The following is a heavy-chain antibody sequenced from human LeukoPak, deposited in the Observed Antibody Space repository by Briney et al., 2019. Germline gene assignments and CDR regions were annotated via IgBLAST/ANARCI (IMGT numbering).Heavy chain of an antibody. CDR2: ILYDGSQK. V-gene: IGHV3-30*18. CDR3: AKDHYEVIVAGAFDY. J-gene: IGHJ4*02. Sequence: GGSLRLSCVAPGFTFSSFGMHWVRQAPGKGLEWVAVILYDGSQKHYADVVKGRFIISRDNSKNTLYLQVNNLKPEDTAVYYCAKDHYEVIVAGAFDYWGQGTLVTVSS. CDR1: GFTFSSFG. D-gene: IGHD3-22*01.